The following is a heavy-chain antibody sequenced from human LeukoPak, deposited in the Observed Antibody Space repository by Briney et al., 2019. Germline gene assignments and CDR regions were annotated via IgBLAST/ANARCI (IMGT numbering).Heavy chain of an antibody. CDR3: ARDHNYAFDN. CDR2: IGIDSGNT. CDR1: GFPFIEYS. J-gene: IGHJ4*02. D-gene: IGHD1-1*01. V-gene: IGHV3-48*01. Sequence: GGTLRLSCTASGFPFIEYSMNWVRQAPGKELEWISYIGIDSGNTKYADSVRGRFTISADKAKNSLYLQMNSLRVEDTAVYYCARDHNYAFDNWGQGTLVSVAS.